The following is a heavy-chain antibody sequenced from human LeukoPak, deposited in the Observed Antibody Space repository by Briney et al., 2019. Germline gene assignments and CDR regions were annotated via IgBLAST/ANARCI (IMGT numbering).Heavy chain of an antibody. Sequence: GASVKVSCKASGGTFSSYAISWVRQAPGQGLEWMGGIIPIFGTANYAQKFQGRVTITADESTSTAYMELSSLRSEDTAVYYCAGERAGGSLYYYYGMDVWGKGTTVTVSS. CDR2: IIPIFGTA. J-gene: IGHJ6*04. CDR1: GGTFSSYA. D-gene: IGHD2-15*01. CDR3: AGERAGGSLYYYYGMDV. V-gene: IGHV1-69*13.